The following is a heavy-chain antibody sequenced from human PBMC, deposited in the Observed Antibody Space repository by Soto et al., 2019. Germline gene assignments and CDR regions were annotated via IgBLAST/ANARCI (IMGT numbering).Heavy chain of an antibody. J-gene: IGHJ6*02. CDR3: ARDSLEDIVVVPAAPSEGYGMDV. Sequence: GGSLRLSCAASGFTFSSYSMNWVRQAPGKGLEWVSYISSSSSTIYYADSVKGRFTISRDNAKNSLYLQMNSLRDEDTAVYYCARDSLEDIVVVPAAPSEGYGMDVWGQGTTVTVSS. D-gene: IGHD2-2*01. CDR1: GFTFSSYS. V-gene: IGHV3-48*02. CDR2: ISSSSSTI.